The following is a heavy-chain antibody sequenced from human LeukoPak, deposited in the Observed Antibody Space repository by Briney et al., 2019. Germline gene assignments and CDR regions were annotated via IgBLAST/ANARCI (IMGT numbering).Heavy chain of an antibody. Sequence: GGSLRLSCGASGFTFTAYTMNWVRQAPGKGPAWVSSIDYGGSVTHYADSVKGRFPITRDHAENSLYLQMNSLRVEDTAVYYCTRDLEYWSQGVQVTVSS. CDR3: TRDLEY. CDR1: GFTFTAYT. V-gene: IGHV3-48*01. J-gene: IGHJ4*02. CDR2: IDYGGSVT.